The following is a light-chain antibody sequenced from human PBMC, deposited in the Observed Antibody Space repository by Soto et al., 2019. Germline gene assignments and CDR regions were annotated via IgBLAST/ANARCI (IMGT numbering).Light chain of an antibody. CDR1: SSDVGGYNY. J-gene: IGLJ1*01. Sequence: PGQSITISCTGTSSDVGGYNYVSWYQQHPGKAPKLMIYDVSNRPSGVSNRFSGSKSGNTASLTISGLQAEDEADYYCSSYTSSSIPYVFGTGTKVTVL. CDR3: SSYTSSSIPYV. CDR2: DVS. V-gene: IGLV2-14*04.